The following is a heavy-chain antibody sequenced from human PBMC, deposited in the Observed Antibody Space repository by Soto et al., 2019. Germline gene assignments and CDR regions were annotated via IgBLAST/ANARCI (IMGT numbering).Heavy chain of an antibody. V-gene: IGHV2-70*01. CDR1: GFALSTTRMC. CDR2: IDWDDDK. J-gene: IGHJ6*02. CDR3: ARMSSSSWYGYYYYYGMDV. D-gene: IGHD6-13*01. Sequence: SGPTLVNPTHTLQLTCTFCGFALSTTRMCMSWIRGPAGTGLEWLALIDWDDDKYYSTSLKSRLTISKDTSKNQVVLTMTNMDPVDTATYYCARMSSSSWYGYYYYYGMDVWGQGTTVTVSS.